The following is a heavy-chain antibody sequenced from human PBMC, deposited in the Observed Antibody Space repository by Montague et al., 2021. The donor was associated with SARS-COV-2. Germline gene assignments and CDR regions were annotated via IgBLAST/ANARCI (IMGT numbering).Heavy chain of an antibody. CDR3: AASGRRGYSNPFHH. D-gene: IGHD4-11*01. J-gene: IGHJ4*02. CDR2: ISYSGST. CDR1: GDSITSGGYF. Sequence: TLSLTCTVSGDSITSGGYFWNWIRQHPGKGLEYIGAISYSGSTYYKPSLTSRVSISMATSKNAFSLSLHSVTAADTAVYYCAASGRRGYSNPFHHCGRGSLVTVSS. V-gene: IGHV4-31*03.